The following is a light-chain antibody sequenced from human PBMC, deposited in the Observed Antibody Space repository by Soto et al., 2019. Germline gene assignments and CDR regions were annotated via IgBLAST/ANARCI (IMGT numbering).Light chain of an antibody. Sequence: QSALTQPASVSGSPGQSITISCTGTSSDVGGYNYVSWYQQHPGKARKLMIYEVSNRPSGVSNRFSGSKSGNTASLTISGLQAEDEADYNCSSYTRSSTLEFGGGTKLTVL. V-gene: IGLV2-14*01. CDR2: EVS. CDR3: SSYTRSSTLE. J-gene: IGLJ3*02. CDR1: SSDVGGYNY.